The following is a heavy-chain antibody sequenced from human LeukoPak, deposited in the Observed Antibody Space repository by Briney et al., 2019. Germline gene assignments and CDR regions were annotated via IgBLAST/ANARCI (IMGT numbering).Heavy chain of an antibody. D-gene: IGHD1-26*01. Sequence: ETLSLSCAASGVTFSSYALSWVRQPPGKGLEWVSAINTSAGDTYDPHSVNGPFTISRDNSENALFLQMPRPRAEDTCVYYCAKHIIVGTTKSMDPSGQGNLVTVSS. J-gene: IGHJ5*02. CDR2: INTSAGDT. V-gene: IGHV3-23*01. CDR1: GVTFSSYA. CDR3: AKHIIVGTTKSMDP.